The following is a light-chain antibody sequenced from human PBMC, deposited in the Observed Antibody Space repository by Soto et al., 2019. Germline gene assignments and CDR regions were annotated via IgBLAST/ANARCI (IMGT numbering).Light chain of an antibody. Sequence: IEMTQSPATLSLSPGERATVSCRASQSVGNNLAWYQQKSGQAPRLLIYGAYTRAAGVPARFSGTGSGTEFTLTISSLQSEDFAVYYCHQYDDWPPYTFGQGTKLEFK. CDR2: GAY. CDR1: QSVGNN. CDR3: HQYDDWPPYT. V-gene: IGKV3-15*01. J-gene: IGKJ2*01.